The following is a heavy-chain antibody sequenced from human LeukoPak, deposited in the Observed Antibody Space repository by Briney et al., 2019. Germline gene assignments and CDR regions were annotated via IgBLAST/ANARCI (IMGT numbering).Heavy chain of an antibody. CDR1: GGSFSGSY. CDR3: ARRTRSTLAYYYYMDV. V-gene: IGHV4-34*01. J-gene: IGHJ6*03. D-gene: IGHD2/OR15-2a*01. Sequence: SETLSLTCAVYGGSFSGSYWSWIRQPPGKGLEWIGEINHSGSTNYNPSLKSRVTISVDTSKNQFSLKLSSVTAADTAVYYCARRTRSTLAYYYYMDVWGKGTTVTVSS. CDR2: INHSGST.